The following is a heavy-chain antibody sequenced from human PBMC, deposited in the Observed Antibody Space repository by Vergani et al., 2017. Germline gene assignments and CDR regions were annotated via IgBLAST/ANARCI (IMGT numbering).Heavy chain of an antibody. CDR1: AGSISSGGYY. Sequence: QVQLQESAPGLVKPSQTLSLTCTVSAGSISSGGYYWSLIRQPPGKGLEWIGYIYYSGSTYYNPSLKSRVTISVDTSKNQFSLKLSSVTAADTAVYYCARARPTYDCWSGYYMGWGQGTLVTVSS. V-gene: IGHV4-31*03. D-gene: IGHD3-3*01. CDR2: IYYSGST. J-gene: IGHJ4*02. CDR3: ARARPTYDCWSGYYMG.